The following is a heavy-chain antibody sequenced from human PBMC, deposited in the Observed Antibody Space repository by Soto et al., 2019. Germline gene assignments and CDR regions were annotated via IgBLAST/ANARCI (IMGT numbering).Heavy chain of an antibody. CDR1: GYTFTSYD. D-gene: IGHD2-15*01. J-gene: IGHJ4*02. V-gene: IGHV1-8*01. CDR2: MNPNSGNT. CDR3: AWGGYCSGGSCSDY. Sequence: QVQLVQSGAEVKKPGASVKVSCKASGYTFTSYDINRVRQATGQGLEWMGWMNPNSGNTGYAQKFQGRVTMTRNTSISTAYMELSSLRSEDTAVYYCAWGGYCSGGSCSDYWGQGTLVTVSS.